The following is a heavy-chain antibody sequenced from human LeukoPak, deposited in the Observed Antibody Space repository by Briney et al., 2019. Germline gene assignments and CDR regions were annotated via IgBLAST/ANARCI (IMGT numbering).Heavy chain of an antibody. Sequence: GGSLRLSCAASGFTFSSYSMNWVRQAPGKGLEWVSSISSSSSYIYYADSVKGRFTISRDNAKNPLYLQMNSLRAEDTAVYYCAGPGVVGASHYFNYWGQGTLVTVSS. J-gene: IGHJ4*02. V-gene: IGHV3-21*01. CDR2: ISSSSSYI. CDR3: AGPGVVGASHYFNY. D-gene: IGHD1-26*01. CDR1: GFTFSSYS.